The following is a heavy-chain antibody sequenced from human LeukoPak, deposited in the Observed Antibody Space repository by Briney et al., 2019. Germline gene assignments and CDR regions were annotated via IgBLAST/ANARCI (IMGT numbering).Heavy chain of an antibody. CDR1: GGFTNTPSYH. CDR2: IYYTGST. J-gene: IGHJ2*01. D-gene: IGHD5-24*01. CDR3: ARHVRWLQLTLYFDI. Sequence: SETLSLNCTGSGGFTNTPSYHWRWLRQSPGKGLERAGSIYYTGSTSSNPSLNSRVTMSVDTSKKQFSLKLNSMTAADTAVYYCARHVRWLQLTLYFDIWGRGTLVTVSS. V-gene: IGHV4-39*01.